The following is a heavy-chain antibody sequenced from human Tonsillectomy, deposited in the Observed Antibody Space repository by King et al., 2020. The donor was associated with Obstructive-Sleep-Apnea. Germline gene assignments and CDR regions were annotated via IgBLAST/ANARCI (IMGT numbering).Heavy chain of an antibody. J-gene: IGHJ4*02. Sequence: QVQLVESGGGVVQPGRSLRLSCAASGFTFRSYAMHWVRQATGKGLEWVAVISYDGSNKYYADSVKGRFTISRDNSKNTLYLQMNSLRAEDTAVYYCARDRYSSSWSYYFDYWGQGTLVTVSS. D-gene: IGHD6-13*01. CDR2: ISYDGSNK. CDR3: ARDRYSSSWSYYFDY. CDR1: GFTFRSYA. V-gene: IGHV3-30*04.